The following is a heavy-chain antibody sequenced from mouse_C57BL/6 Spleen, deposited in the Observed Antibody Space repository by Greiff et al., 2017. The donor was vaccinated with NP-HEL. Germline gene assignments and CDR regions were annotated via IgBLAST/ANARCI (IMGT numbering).Heavy chain of an antibody. CDR2: IRNKAIGYTT. CDR1: GFTFTDYY. V-gene: IGHV7-3*01. Sequence: EVQLVESGGGLVQPGGSLSLSCAASGFTFTDYYMSWVRQPPGKALEWLGFIRNKAIGYTTEYSASVKGRFTISRDNSQSILYLQMNALRAEDSATYYCARFPLYYYGSSHYYAMDYWSQGTSVTVSS. D-gene: IGHD1-1*01. J-gene: IGHJ4*01. CDR3: ARFPLYYYGSSHYYAMDY.